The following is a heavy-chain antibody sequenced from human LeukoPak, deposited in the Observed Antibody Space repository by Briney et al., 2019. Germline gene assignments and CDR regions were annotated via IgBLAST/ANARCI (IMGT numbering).Heavy chain of an antibody. CDR3: ATVVPAAIGWFDP. CDR1: GYTFTGYY. V-gene: IGHV1-2*02. Sequence: ASVKVSCKASGYTFTGYYMHWVRQAPGQGLEWMGWINPNSGGTNYAQKFQGRVTMTEDTSTDTAYMELSSLRSEDTAVYYCATVVPAAIGWFDPWGQGTLVTVSS. D-gene: IGHD2-2*01. J-gene: IGHJ5*02. CDR2: INPNSGGT.